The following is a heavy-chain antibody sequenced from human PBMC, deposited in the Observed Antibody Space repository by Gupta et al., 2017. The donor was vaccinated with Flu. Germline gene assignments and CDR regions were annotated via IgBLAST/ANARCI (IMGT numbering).Heavy chain of an antibody. D-gene: IGHD2-21*02. CDR2: IIPIHGLA. CDR1: GDIFSTSV. CDR3: AKVRACGGDCYYFDY. Sequence: QVHLLQSGAKVKTPGSSVKVSCKTSGDIFSTSVISWVRQAPGQGLEWMGGIIPIHGLANNAQKFQGRLTITADEPTNTVYMELSSLRSEDTTSYYCAKVRACGGDCYYFDYWGQGTLVTV. J-gene: IGHJ4*02. V-gene: IGHV1-69*01.